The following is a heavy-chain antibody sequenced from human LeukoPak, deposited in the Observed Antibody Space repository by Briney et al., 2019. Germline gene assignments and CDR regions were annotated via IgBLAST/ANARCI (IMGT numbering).Heavy chain of an antibody. Sequence: PSETLSVTCTVSGGSICISSYYWGWIRQPPGKGLEWIGSIYYSGSTYYNPSLKSRVTISVDTSKNQFSLKLSSVTAADTAVYYCARRSSRVRGAISPFDYWGQGTLVTVSS. CDR2: IYYSGST. CDR1: GGSICISSYY. CDR3: ARRSSRVRGAISPFDY. V-gene: IGHV4-39*01. D-gene: IGHD3-10*01. J-gene: IGHJ4*02.